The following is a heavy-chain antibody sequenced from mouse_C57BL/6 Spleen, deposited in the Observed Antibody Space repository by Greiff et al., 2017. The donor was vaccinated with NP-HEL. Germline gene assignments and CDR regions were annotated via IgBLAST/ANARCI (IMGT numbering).Heavy chain of an antibody. V-gene: IGHV1-82*01. CDR3: ARDYEDSFFDY. CDR2: IYPGDGDT. CDR1: GYAFSSSW. D-gene: IGHD2-4*01. J-gene: IGHJ2*01. Sequence: VQLQQSGPELVKPGASVKISCKASGYAFSSSWMNWVKQRPGKGLEWIGRIYPGDGDTNYNGKFKGKATLTADKSSSTAYMQLSSLTSEDSAVYFYARDYEDSFFDYWGQGTTLTVSS.